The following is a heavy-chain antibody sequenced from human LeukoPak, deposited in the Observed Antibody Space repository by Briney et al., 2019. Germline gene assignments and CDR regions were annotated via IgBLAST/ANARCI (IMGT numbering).Heavy chain of an antibody. CDR1: GFTFSGYS. V-gene: IGHV3-21*01. CDR2: ISSSSSYI. D-gene: IGHD2-2*01. CDR3: ARDCSSTSCTDY. J-gene: IGHJ4*02. Sequence: GGSLRLSCAASGFTFSGYSMNWVRQAPGKGLEWVSSISSSSSYIYYADSVKGRFTISRDNAKNSLYLQMNSLRAEDTAVYYCARDCSSTSCTDYWGQGTLVTVSS.